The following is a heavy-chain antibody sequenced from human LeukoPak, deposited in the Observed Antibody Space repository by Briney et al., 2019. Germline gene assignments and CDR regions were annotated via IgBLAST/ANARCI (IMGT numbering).Heavy chain of an antibody. CDR1: GGSISSSTYS. D-gene: IGHD6-13*01. CDR3: ARLSRGSTWYGYIDY. V-gene: IGHV4-39*01. Sequence: SETLSLTCTVSGGSISSSTYSWGWIRQPPGKGLEWIGSIYYSGSTYDNPSLKSRVTISVDTSKNQFSLQLSSVTAADMAMYYCARLSRGSTWYGYIDYWGQGTLVTVSS. J-gene: IGHJ4*02. CDR2: IYYSGST.